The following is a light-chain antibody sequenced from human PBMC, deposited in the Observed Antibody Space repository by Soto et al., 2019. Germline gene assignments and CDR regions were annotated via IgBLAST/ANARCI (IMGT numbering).Light chain of an antibody. CDR2: DVT. Sequence: QSALTQPRSVSGSPGQSVTISCTGPSSDVGGYNHVSWYQQHPGKAPKLMIYDVTKRPSGVPDRFSGSKSGNTASLTISGLQAEDEADYYCCSYAGSYTFVFGGGTKLTVL. V-gene: IGLV2-11*01. CDR1: SSDVGGYNH. CDR3: CSYAGSYTFV. J-gene: IGLJ2*01.